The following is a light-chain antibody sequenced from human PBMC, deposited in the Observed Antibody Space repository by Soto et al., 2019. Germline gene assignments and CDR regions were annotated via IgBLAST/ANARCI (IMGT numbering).Light chain of an antibody. V-gene: IGKV3-15*01. CDR1: QSVFST. Sequence: EVVMTQSPATLSVSPGERATLSCRASQSVFSTLAWYQQKPDQAPRLLIYGASARATGIPARFSGSGSGTEFTLTISGXQSEDFAVYHCQQYNNWPPTFGGGTKVDTK. CDR2: GAS. J-gene: IGKJ4*01. CDR3: QQYNNWPPT.